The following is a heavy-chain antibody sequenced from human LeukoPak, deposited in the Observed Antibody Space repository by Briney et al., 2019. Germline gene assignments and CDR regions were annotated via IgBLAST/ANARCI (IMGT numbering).Heavy chain of an antibody. D-gene: IGHD3-16*02. V-gene: IGHV1-69*05. J-gene: IGHJ6*03. CDR2: IIPIFGTA. CDR1: GGTFSSYA. Sequence: SVKVSCRASGGTFSSYAISWVRQAPGQGLEWMGRIIPIFGTANYAQKFQGRVTITTDESTSTAYMELSSLRSEDTAVYYCAREARYGGYYYYYYMDVWGKGTTVTVSS. CDR3: AREARYGGYYYYYYMDV.